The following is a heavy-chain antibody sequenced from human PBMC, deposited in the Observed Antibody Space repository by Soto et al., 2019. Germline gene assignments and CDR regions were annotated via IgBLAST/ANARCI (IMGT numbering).Heavy chain of an antibody. D-gene: IGHD6-19*01. CDR2: IYFTGST. Sequence: SETLSLTCTVSGHSRSSGGYYWSWIRQHPGKGLEWVGYIYFTGSTLYNPALKSRLAMSLDTSKNQFSLKLGSVTAADTAIYYCARDWGSSGWPNWGPGTLVTVSS. CDR1: GHSRSSGGYY. CDR3: ARDWGSSGWPN. V-gene: IGHV4-31*03. J-gene: IGHJ4*02.